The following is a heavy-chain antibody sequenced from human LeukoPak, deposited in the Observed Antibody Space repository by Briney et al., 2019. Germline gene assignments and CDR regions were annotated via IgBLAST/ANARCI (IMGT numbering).Heavy chain of an antibody. D-gene: IGHD4-17*01. Sequence: GGSLRLSCAASGFTFSNYWMHWVRQAPGKGLVWVSHINSDGSSTTSADSVKGRFTISRDNAKNTLYLQMNGLRAEDTAVYYCAKGGATVIDYWGQGTLVTVSS. CDR2: INSDGSST. V-gene: IGHV3-74*01. CDR1: GFTFSNYW. J-gene: IGHJ4*02. CDR3: AKGGATVIDY.